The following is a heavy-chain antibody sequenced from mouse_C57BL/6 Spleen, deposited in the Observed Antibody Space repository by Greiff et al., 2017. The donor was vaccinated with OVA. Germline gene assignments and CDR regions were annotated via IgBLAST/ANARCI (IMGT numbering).Heavy chain of an antibody. CDR3: ARDGYSTPFAY. CDR2: INPNNGGT. Sequence: VQLQQSGPELVKPGASVKISCKASGYTFTDYYMNWVKQSHGKSLEWIGDINPNNGGTSYNQKFKGKATLTVDTSSSTAYMELRSLTSEDSAVYYCARDGYSTPFAYWGQGTLVTVSA. V-gene: IGHV1-26*01. D-gene: IGHD2-3*01. J-gene: IGHJ3*01. CDR1: GYTFTDYY.